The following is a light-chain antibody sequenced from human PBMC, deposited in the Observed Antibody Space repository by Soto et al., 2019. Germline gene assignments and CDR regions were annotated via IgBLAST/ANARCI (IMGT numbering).Light chain of an antibody. CDR1: SSNIGSNY. CDR3: AAWDDSLSVLV. V-gene: IGLV1-47*01. CDR2: RNN. Sequence: QAVVTQSPSASGTPGQRVTISCSGSSSNIGSNYVYWYQQLPGTAPKLLIYRNNQRPSGVPDRFSGSKSGTSASLAISGLRSEDEADYYCAAWDDSLSVLVFGGGTKLTVL. J-gene: IGLJ2*01.